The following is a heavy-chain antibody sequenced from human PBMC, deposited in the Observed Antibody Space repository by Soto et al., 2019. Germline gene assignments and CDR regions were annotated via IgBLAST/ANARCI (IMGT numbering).Heavy chain of an antibody. CDR3: ARDGGFGELKY. CDR1: GDTFSGYP. CDR2: IIPVFGTT. J-gene: IGHJ4*02. D-gene: IGHD3-10*01. V-gene: IGHV1-69*18. Sequence: QVQLVQSGAELKKPGSSVKVSCKASGDTFSGYPINWVRQAPGEGLEWMGRIIPVFGTTNDAQRFEGRVTFTADESTNTAYMELRGLLSEDTDVYYCARDGGFGELKYWGPGTLVTASS.